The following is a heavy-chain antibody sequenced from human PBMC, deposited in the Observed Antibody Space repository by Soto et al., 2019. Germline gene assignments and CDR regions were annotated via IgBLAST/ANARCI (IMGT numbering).Heavy chain of an antibody. CDR2: ISSSTTI. V-gene: IGHV3-48*02. CDR1: GFTFSSYG. D-gene: IGHD1-1*01. Sequence: EVQLVESGGGLVQPGGSLRLSCAASGFTFSSYGMNWVRQAPGKGLEWVSYISSSTTIYYADSVKGRFTISRDNAKNSLYLQMNSLRDEHTAVYYCARSLVRNARVDYWGQGTLVTVSS. CDR3: ARSLVRNARVDY. J-gene: IGHJ4*02.